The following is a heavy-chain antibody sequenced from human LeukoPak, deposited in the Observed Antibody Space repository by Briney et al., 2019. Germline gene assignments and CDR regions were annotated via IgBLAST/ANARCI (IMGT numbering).Heavy chain of an antibody. V-gene: IGHV3-7*01. Sequence: GGSLRLSCTASGFTFSNAWMSWVRQAPGKGLEWVANIKQDGSEKYYVDSVKGRFTISRDNAKNSLYLQMNSLRAEDTAVYYCARETPRRGETRDGYRWGQGTLVTVSS. CDR2: IKQDGSEK. J-gene: IGHJ4*02. CDR3: ARETPRRGETRDGYR. D-gene: IGHD5-24*01. CDR1: GFTFSNAW.